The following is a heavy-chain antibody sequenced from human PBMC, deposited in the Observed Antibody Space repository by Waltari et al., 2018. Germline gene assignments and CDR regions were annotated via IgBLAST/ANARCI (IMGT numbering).Heavy chain of an antibody. CDR1: GGSISSSSYY. V-gene: IGHV4-39*07. CDR2: IYYSGST. CDR3: ARDPWDSSGYPYYYGMDV. D-gene: IGHD3-22*01. J-gene: IGHJ6*02. Sequence: QLQLQESGPGLVKPSETLSLTCTVSGGSISSSSYYWGWIRQPPGKGLEWIGSIYYSGSTYYNPSLKSRVTISVDTSKNQFSLKLSSVTAADTAVYYCARDPWDSSGYPYYYGMDVWVQGTTVTVSS.